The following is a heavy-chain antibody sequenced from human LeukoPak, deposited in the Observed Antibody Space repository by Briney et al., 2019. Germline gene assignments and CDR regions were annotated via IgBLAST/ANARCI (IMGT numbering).Heavy chain of an antibody. J-gene: IGHJ2*01. V-gene: IGHV3-30*03. CDR1: GFTFSSYG. CDR2: ISYDGSNE. Sequence: GGSLRLSCAASGFTFSSYGMHWVRQAPGKGLEWVATISYDGSNEYYAESVKGRFTISRDNAKNSLFLQMNSLRDEDTAVYYCARYFGLWGRGTLVTVSS. CDR3: ARYFGL.